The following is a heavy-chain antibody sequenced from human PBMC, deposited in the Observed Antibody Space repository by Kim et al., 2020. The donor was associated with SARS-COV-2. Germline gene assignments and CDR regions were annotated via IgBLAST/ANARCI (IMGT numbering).Heavy chain of an antibody. CDR2: IKEDGSEA. V-gene: IGHV3-7*01. CDR1: GIIMRTYW. CDR3: MRDPGTY. J-gene: IGHJ4*02. D-gene: IGHD3-10*01. Sequence: GGALRLSCVASGIIMRTYWMTGVRQPPGKGLEWVGNIKEDGSEAYYADPVKGRFTIPRDNAKNALYLQRDSLRAEDTAVYYGMRDPGTYWGEGTL.